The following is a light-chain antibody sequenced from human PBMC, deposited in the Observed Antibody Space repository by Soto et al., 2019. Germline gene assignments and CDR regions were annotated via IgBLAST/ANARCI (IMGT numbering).Light chain of an antibody. CDR1: QNVNNY. Sequence: DIQMTQTPSTLSASVGDRVTINFRASQNVNNYLAWYQQKPGNSPKVLIYDASTLESGVPSRFSGSGSGTEFTLTIRGLQADDFATYYCQQYSSHRTFGQGTKVDIK. V-gene: IGKV1-5*01. CDR3: QQYSSHRT. J-gene: IGKJ1*01. CDR2: DAS.